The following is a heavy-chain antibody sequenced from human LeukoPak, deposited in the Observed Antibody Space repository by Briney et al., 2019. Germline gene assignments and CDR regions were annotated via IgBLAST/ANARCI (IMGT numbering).Heavy chain of an antibody. Sequence: GGSLRLSCAASGFSFSDNSMTWVRQAPGKGLEWVSSISPSSSYIFYSDSLKGRFTISRDNAKNSLYLQMNSLRVEDMAVYYCVRHRTASDYWGLGALVTVSS. V-gene: IGHV3-21*01. CDR1: GFSFSDNS. CDR2: ISPSSSYI. J-gene: IGHJ4*02. D-gene: IGHD3-16*02. CDR3: VRHRTASDY.